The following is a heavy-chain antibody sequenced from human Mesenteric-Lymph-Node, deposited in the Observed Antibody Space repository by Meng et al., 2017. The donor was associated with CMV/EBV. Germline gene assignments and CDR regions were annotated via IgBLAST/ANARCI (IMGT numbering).Heavy chain of an antibody. CDR3: ARYFDMSTESYYGMDI. D-gene: IGHD3-9*01. Sequence: GESLKISCAASGFTFSSYAMSWVRQAPGKGLEWVSLIYRGVSSTYYADSVKGRFTISRDNSKNTLYLQMNSLRAEDMAVYYCARYFDMSTESYYGMDIWGQGTTVTVSS. V-gene: IGHV3-23*03. J-gene: IGHJ6*02. CDR1: GFTFSSYA. CDR2: IYRGVSST.